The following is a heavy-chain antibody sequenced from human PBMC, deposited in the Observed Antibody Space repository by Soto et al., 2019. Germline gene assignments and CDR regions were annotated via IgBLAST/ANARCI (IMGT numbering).Heavy chain of an antibody. V-gene: IGHV1-69*01. J-gene: IGHJ4*02. CDR2: IMPIIGTA. D-gene: IGHD6-6*01. Sequence: QVQLVQSGAEVKKPGSSVKVSCKASGGTFSSYAINWVRQLPGQGLEWMGGIMPIIGTANYAQMLQSRVTITADESTSTAYMELSSLRSEDTAVYYCARGGYSSSYRLDYWGQGTLVTVSS. CDR1: GGTFSSYA. CDR3: ARGGYSSSYRLDY.